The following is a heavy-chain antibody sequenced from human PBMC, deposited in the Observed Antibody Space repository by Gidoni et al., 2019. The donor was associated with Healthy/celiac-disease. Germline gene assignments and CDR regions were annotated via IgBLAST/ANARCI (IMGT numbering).Heavy chain of an antibody. CDR1: GFTFSIYG. V-gene: IGHV3-33*01. J-gene: IGHJ5*02. CDR3: AREVDDNWFDP. D-gene: IGHD3-9*01. CDR2: IWYDGSNK. Sequence: QVQLVESGRGVVQPGRSLRLSCAASGFTFSIYGMHWVRQAPGKGLEWVAVIWYDGSNKYYADSVKGRFTISRDNSKNTLYLQMNSLRAEDTAVYYCAREVDDNWFDPWGQGTLVTVSS.